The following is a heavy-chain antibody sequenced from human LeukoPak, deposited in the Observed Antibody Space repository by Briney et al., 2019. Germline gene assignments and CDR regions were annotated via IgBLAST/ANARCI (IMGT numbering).Heavy chain of an antibody. CDR1: GGSISSSNW. CDR2: IYHSGST. V-gene: IGHV4-4*02. J-gene: IGHJ4*02. Sequence: SGTLSLTCAVSGGSISSSNWWSWVRQPPGKGLEWIGEIYHSGSTNYNPSLKSRVTISVDMSKNQFSLKLTSVTAADTAVYYCATKGPRRGYFDYWGQGTLVTVSS. CDR3: ATKGPRRGYFDY.